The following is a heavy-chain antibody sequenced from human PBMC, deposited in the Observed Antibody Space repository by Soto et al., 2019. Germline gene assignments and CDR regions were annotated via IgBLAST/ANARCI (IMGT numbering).Heavy chain of an antibody. CDR3: ARDPGGIVGATEFDY. D-gene: IGHD1-26*01. CDR1: GYSVASNSAA. CDR2: TYYRSKWYN. V-gene: IGHV6-1*01. J-gene: IGHJ4*02. Sequence: SQTLSLTGAISGYSVASNSAAWNWIRQSPSRGLEWLGRTYYRSKWYNDYAVSVKSRITINPDTSKNQFSLQLNSVTPEDTAVYYCARDPGGIVGATEFDYWGQGTLVTVSS.